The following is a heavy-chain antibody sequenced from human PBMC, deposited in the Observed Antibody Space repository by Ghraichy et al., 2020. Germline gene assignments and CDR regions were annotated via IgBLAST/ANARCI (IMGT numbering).Heavy chain of an antibody. CDR3: ARDTSGGYCSSTSCYTHYGMDV. CDR2: IYHSGST. D-gene: IGHD2-2*02. CDR1: GGSISSSNW. V-gene: IGHV4-4*02. J-gene: IGHJ6*02. Sequence: ESLNISCAVSGGSISSSNWWSWVRQPPGKGLEWIGEIYHSGSTNYNPSLKSRVTISVDKSKNQFSLKLSSVTAADTAVYYCARDTSGGYCSSTSCYTHYGMDVWGQGTTVTVSS.